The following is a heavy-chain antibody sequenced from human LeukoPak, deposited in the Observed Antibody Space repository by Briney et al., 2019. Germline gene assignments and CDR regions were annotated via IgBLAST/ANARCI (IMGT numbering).Heavy chain of an antibody. Sequence: ASVKVSCKASGYTFTSYAMHWVRQAPGQGLEWMGWISAYNGNTNYAQKLQGRVTMTTDTSTSTAYMELRSLRSDDTAVYYCARAPSCSGGSCLRTFDYWGQGTLVTVSS. CDR1: GYTFTSYA. D-gene: IGHD2-15*01. J-gene: IGHJ4*02. CDR2: ISAYNGNT. V-gene: IGHV1-18*01. CDR3: ARAPSCSGGSCLRTFDY.